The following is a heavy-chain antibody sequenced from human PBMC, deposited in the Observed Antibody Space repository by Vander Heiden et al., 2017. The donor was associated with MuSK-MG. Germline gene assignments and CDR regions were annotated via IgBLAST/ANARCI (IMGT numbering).Heavy chain of an antibody. D-gene: IGHD2-2*01. CDR2: ILDSGNI. J-gene: IGHJ1*01. CDR3: ASGQLPTEYFQH. CDR1: GEATSSGGYY. V-gene: IGHV4-31*03. Sequence: QVQLQESGPGLAKPSQTLSLTCTVSGEATSSGGYYWSWIRQHPGKGLEWIGYILDSGNIYYNPSLKSRVSISVDTSENHFSLKLSSVTVADTAVYYCASGQLPTEYFQHWGQGTLVTVSS.